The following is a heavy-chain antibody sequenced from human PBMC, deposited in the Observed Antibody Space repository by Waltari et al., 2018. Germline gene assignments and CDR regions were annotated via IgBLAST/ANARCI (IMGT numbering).Heavy chain of an antibody. V-gene: IGHV3-30*04. Sequence: QVQLVESGGGVLQPGRSLRVSCPASGFNFLSYPMNWVRPAPGQGLEWVAFISYDGVIKNYADSVKGRFTISRDNSKNTVYLQMSSLTSADTAVYFCAREATMREYFDYWGQGAQVTVSS. CDR3: AREATMREYFDY. CDR1: GFNFLSYP. J-gene: IGHJ4*02. D-gene: IGHD5-12*01. CDR2: ISYDGVIK.